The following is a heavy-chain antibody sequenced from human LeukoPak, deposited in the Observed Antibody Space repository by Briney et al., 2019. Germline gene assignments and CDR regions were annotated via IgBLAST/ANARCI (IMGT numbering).Heavy chain of an antibody. Sequence: SETLSLTCTVSGASINTNTYYWGWIRQPPGKGLERIGSIYYSGSTYDNPSLKSRVTMSLDASKNEFSLKLRSVTAADTAMYYCARDQNSWSYRYYSYMDVWGKGTTVTVSS. J-gene: IGHJ6*03. CDR3: ARDQNSWSYRYYSYMDV. V-gene: IGHV4-39*07. CDR1: GASINTNTYY. D-gene: IGHD6-13*01. CDR2: IYYSGST.